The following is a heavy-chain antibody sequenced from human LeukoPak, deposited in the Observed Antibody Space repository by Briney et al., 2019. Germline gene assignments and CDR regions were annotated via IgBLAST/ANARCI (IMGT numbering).Heavy chain of an antibody. Sequence: PSETLSLTYAVYGGSFSGYYWSWIRQPPGKGLEWIGEINHSGSTNYNPSLKSRVTISVDTSKDQFSLKLSSVTAADTAVYYCARGDLTTTFDYWGQGTLVTVSS. CDR3: ARGDLTTTFDY. CDR2: INHSGST. V-gene: IGHV4-34*01. CDR1: GGSFSGYY. D-gene: IGHD3-9*01. J-gene: IGHJ4*02.